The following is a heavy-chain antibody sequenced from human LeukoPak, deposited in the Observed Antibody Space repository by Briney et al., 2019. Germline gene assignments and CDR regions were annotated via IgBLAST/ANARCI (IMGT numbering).Heavy chain of an antibody. CDR2: FYYTGST. CDR3: ASLLLHAGDAY. D-gene: IGHD2-15*01. Sequence: SETLSLTCTVSGGSISSSSLYWSWIRQPPGTGLEWIGSFYYTGSTYYDSSLKSRVTISVDTSNNQCSLSLTSMTAADTAVYYCASLLLHAGDAYWGQGTLVTVSS. V-gene: IGHV4-39*01. J-gene: IGHJ4*02. CDR1: GGSISSSSLY.